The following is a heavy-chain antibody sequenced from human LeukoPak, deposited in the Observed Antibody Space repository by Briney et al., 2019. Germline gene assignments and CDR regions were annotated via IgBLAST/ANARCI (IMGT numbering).Heavy chain of an antibody. D-gene: IGHD3-10*01. CDR1: GGTFSSYA. J-gene: IGHJ3*01. CDR2: IDPNSGCT. Sequence: ASVKVSCKASGGTFSSYAISWVRQAPGQGLEWMGRIDPNSGCTNFAQKFQGRVTVTRDTSISTAYMELSGLRSDDTAVYFCAREGGYGSGSYYRLDTFDVWGQGTMVIVSS. CDR3: AREGGYGSGSYYRLDTFDV. V-gene: IGHV1-2*06.